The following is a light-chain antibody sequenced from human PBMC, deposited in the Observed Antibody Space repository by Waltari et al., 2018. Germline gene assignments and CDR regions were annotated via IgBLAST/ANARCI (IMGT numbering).Light chain of an antibody. V-gene: IGLV2-14*01. CDR2: EVS. J-gene: IGLJ2*01. CDR1: SSDVGGYNS. CDR3: SSYTSSSTRV. Sequence: QSALTQPASVSGSPGQSITISCTGPSSDVGGYNSVSWYQQHPGKAPKLMIYEVSNRPSGVSNRFSGSKSGNTASLTISGLQAEDEADYYCSSYTSSSTRVFGGGTKLTVL.